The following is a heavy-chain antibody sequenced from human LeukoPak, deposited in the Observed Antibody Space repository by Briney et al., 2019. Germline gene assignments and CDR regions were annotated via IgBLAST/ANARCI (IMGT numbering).Heavy chain of an antibody. Sequence: ASVKVSCKASGYTFTSYDINWVRQATGQGLEWMGWMNPNSGNTGYAQKFQGRVTMTRNTSISTAYMELSSLRSEDTAVYYCARSIAPRRYFDYWGQGTLVTVSS. J-gene: IGHJ4*02. D-gene: IGHD6-6*01. V-gene: IGHV1-8*01. CDR3: ARSIAPRRYFDY. CDR1: GYTFTSYD. CDR2: MNPNSGNT.